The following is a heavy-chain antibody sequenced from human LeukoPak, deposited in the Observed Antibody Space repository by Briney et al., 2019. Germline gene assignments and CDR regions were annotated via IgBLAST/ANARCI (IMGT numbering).Heavy chain of an antibody. Sequence: PGGSLRLSCAASGFTFDDYAMHWVRQAPGKGLEWVSGISWNSGSIGYADSVKGRFTISRDNAKNSLYLQMNSLRAEDTALYYCAKDRIVGATTDGAFDIWGQGTMVTVSS. J-gene: IGHJ3*02. CDR2: ISWNSGSI. CDR1: GFTFDDYA. V-gene: IGHV3-9*01. D-gene: IGHD1-26*01. CDR3: AKDRIVGATTDGAFDI.